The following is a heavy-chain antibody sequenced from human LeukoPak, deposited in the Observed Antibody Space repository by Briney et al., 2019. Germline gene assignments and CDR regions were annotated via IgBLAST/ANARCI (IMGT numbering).Heavy chain of an antibody. Sequence: GGSLRLSCAASGVTFSNYGMHWVRQAPGKGLEWVAVISSDESNKYFADSVKGRFTVSRDNSKNTLYLQMNSLRTEDTAVYYCAKDFLPYCSGGTCYEDYFDYWGQGTLVTVSS. CDR1: GVTFSNYG. V-gene: IGHV3-30*18. CDR3: AKDFLPYCSGGTCYEDYFDY. CDR2: ISSDESNK. J-gene: IGHJ4*02. D-gene: IGHD2-15*01.